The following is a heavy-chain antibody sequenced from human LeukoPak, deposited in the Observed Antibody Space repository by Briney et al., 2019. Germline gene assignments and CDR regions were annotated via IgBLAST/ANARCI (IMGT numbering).Heavy chain of an antibody. CDR3: ARVERSGWCLDY. D-gene: IGHD6-19*01. CDR1: GFTFSYYT. V-gene: IGHV3-21*01. J-gene: IGHJ4*02. Sequence: PGGSLRLSCAASGFTFSYYTMNWVRQAPGKGLEWVSSIRSSSSYIYYTDSVKGRFTISRDNAKNSLYLQMNSLRAEDTAVYYCARVERSGWCLDYWGQGTLVTVSS. CDR2: IRSSSSYI.